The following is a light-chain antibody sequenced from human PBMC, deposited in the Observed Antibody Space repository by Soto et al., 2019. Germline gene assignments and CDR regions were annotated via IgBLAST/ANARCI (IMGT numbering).Light chain of an antibody. Sequence: QSVLARPAAVLGSPGQWITMSWSGSSGDVGSYIYVSLYQQHRGKAPNLMIYDVTSRPSGVSYLFSGSKSGHTASLTISGLQAADEADYYSSSHTTSSPYVVGTRTKVTGL. CDR3: SSHTTSSPYV. J-gene: IGLJ1*01. V-gene: IGLV2-14*01. CDR2: DVT. CDR1: SGDVGSYIY.